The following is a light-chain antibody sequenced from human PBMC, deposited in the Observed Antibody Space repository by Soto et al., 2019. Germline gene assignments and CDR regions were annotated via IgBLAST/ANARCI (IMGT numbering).Light chain of an antibody. Sequence: EFVLTQSPGTLSLSPGERATLSCRASQTVRNNYLAWYQQKPGQAPRLLIYDASSRATGIPDRFSGGGSGTDFTLTISRLEPEDFAVYYCQQCGSSPWTFGQGTKVDIK. CDR2: DAS. CDR1: QTVRNNY. V-gene: IGKV3-20*01. J-gene: IGKJ1*01. CDR3: QQCGSSPWT.